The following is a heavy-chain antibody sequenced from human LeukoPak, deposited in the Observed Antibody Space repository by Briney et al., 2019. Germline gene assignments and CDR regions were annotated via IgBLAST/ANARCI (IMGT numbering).Heavy chain of an antibody. CDR1: GGSISSGSYY. CDR2: IYTSGST. CDR3: ARSHSSGWYDDY. V-gene: IGHV4-61*02. J-gene: IGHJ4*02. D-gene: IGHD6-19*01. Sequence: PSETLSLTCTVSGGSISSGSYYWSWIRQPAGKGLEWIGRIYTSGSTNYNPSLKSRVTISLDTSKNQFSLKLSSVTAADTAVYYCARSHSSGWYDDYWGQGTLVTVSS.